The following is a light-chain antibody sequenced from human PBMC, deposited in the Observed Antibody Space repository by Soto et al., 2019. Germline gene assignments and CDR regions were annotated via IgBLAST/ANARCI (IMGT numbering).Light chain of an antibody. J-gene: IGKJ4*01. V-gene: IGKV2-30*01. CDR2: KVS. Sequence: EVVMTQSPLSLPVTLGQPASISCRSTQSLVYSDGNTYLDRLPQRQGQYPRRLIYKVSNRDSGVPDRFIGRGSGTNITLKITRVVAEDVGIYYCMQGTHWPPGLGGGTQVTIK. CDR1: QSLVYSDGNTY. CDR3: MQGTHWPPG.